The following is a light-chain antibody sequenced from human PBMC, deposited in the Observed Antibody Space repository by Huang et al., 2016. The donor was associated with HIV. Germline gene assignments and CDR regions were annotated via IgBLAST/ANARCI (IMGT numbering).Light chain of an antibody. V-gene: IGKV4-1*01. Sequence: DIVLTQSPDSLAVSLGERATINCSSSRSILYNSNNKNYLAWHQQKPGHSPKLLMYGASTRESGVPDRFSGSGSETDFTLTISSLQAEDVAVYFCQQYYTTPGTFGPGTTVHIK. CDR2: GAS. CDR1: RSILYNSNNKNY. CDR3: QQYYTTPGT. J-gene: IGKJ3*01.